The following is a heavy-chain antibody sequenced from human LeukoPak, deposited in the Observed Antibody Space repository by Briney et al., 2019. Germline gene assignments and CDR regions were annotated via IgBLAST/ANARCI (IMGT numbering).Heavy chain of an antibody. Sequence: SETLSLTCTVSGGSISSGSYYWSWIRQPAGKGLEWIGRIYTSGSTNYNPSLKSRVTISVDTSKNQFSLKLSSVTAADTAVYYCATTPYGSGPYYFDYWGQGTLVTVSS. CDR2: IYTSGST. V-gene: IGHV4-61*02. CDR1: GGSISSGSYY. CDR3: ATTPYGSGPYYFDY. D-gene: IGHD3-10*01. J-gene: IGHJ4*02.